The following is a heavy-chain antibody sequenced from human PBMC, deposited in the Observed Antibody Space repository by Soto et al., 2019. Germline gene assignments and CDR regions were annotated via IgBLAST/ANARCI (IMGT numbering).Heavy chain of an antibody. CDR3: AGPKNWNYEGAFDI. D-gene: IGHD1-7*01. Sequence: QVQLVESGGGVVQPGRSLRLSCAASGFTFSSYAMHWVRQAPGKGLEWVAVISYDGSNKYYADSVKGRFTISRDNSKNTLYLQMNSLRAEDTAVYYCAGPKNWNYEGAFDIWGQGTMVTVSS. CDR2: ISYDGSNK. J-gene: IGHJ3*02. CDR1: GFTFSSYA. V-gene: IGHV3-30-3*01.